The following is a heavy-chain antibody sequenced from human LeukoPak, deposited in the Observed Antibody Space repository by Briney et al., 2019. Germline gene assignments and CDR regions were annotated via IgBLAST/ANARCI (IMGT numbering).Heavy chain of an antibody. D-gene: IGHD6-19*01. CDR1: GGSFSGYY. CDR2: INHSGST. CDR3: ARHASSGWSQKDY. J-gene: IGHJ4*02. V-gene: IGHV4-34*01. Sequence: SETLSLTCAVYGGSFSGYYWSWIRQPPGKGLEWIGEINHSGSTNYNPSLKSRVTISVDTSKNQFSLKLSSVTAADTAVYYCARHASSGWSQKDYWGQGTLVTVSS.